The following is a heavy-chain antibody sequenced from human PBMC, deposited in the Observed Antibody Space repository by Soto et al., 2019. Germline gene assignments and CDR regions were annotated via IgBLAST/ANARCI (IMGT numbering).Heavy chain of an antibody. CDR2: IYPGDSDT. CDR1: GYNFSNYW. D-gene: IGHD3-10*01. CDR3: AGGGVRGVVTRTRDYYGMDV. V-gene: IGHV5-51*01. J-gene: IGHJ6*02. Sequence: GESLKISCKGSGYNFSNYWIGWVRQMPGKGLESMGIIYPGDSDTRYSPSFQGQVTISADKSISTAYLQWSSLKASDTAMYYCAGGGVRGVVTRTRDYYGMDVWGQGTTVTVSS.